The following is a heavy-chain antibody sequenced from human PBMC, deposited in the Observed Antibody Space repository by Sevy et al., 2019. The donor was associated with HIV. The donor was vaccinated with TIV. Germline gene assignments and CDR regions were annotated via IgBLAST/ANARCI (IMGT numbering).Heavy chain of an antibody. CDR3: TVGVIEAARGYFDY. CDR1: GFTFSSYA. D-gene: IGHD6-13*01. V-gene: IGHV3-23*01. J-gene: IGHJ4*02. Sequence: GGSLRLSCAASGFTFSSYAMSWVRQAPGKGLEWVSAISGSGGSTYSAKSVQGRFTISRDNSKNTLYLQMNSLSAEDTAEHFCTVGVIEAARGYFDYWGQGTLVTVSS. CDR2: ISGSGGST.